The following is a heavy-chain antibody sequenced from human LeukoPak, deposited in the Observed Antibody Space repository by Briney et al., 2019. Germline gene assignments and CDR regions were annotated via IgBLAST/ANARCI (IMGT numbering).Heavy chain of an antibody. CDR2: IYHSGST. CDR1: GGSISSGGYS. J-gene: IGHJ3*02. D-gene: IGHD5-12*01. Sequence: SETLSLTCAVSGGSISSGGYSWSWIRQPPGKGLEWIGYIYHSGSTYYNPSLKSRVTISVDRSKNQFSLKLSSVTAADTAVYYCARVLYSGYDWNGAFDIWGQGTMVTVSS. V-gene: IGHV4-30-2*01. CDR3: ARVLYSGYDWNGAFDI.